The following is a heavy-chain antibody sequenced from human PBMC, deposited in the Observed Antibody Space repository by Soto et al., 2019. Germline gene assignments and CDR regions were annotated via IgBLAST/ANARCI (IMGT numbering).Heavy chain of an antibody. V-gene: IGHV1-46*01. CDR1: GYTFTSYY. J-gene: IGHJ4*02. CDR2: INPSGYGT. Sequence: ASVKVSCKASGYTFTSYYMHWVRQAPGQGLEWMGIINPSGYGTSYAQKFQGRVTMTRDTSTSTFYMELRSLRSDDTAVYFCARDGVVVTSALYYFDCWGQGTLVTVSS. CDR3: ARDGVVVTSALYYFDC. D-gene: IGHD2-2*01.